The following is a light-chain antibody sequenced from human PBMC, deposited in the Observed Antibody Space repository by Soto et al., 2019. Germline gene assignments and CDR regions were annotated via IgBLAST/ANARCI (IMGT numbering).Light chain of an antibody. CDR2: GAS. V-gene: IGKV1-27*01. Sequence: DIQMTQSPSSLAASVGDSVTISCRASQGIGNYLSWYQQKPGKVPKLLIYGASTLQSWISSRFTDSRSATDFHLSISRLQPEHLATLYCQNYIWFHITFGPGTKVDIK. J-gene: IGKJ3*01. CDR1: QGIGNY. CDR3: QNYIWFHIT.